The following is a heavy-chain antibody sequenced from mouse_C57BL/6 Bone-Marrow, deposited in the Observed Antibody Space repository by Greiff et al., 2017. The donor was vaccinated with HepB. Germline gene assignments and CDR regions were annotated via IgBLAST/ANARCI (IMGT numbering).Heavy chain of an antibody. CDR3: ARGRWLLLAY. J-gene: IGHJ3*01. CDR2: IYPRSGNT. Sequence: VQLQHSGAELARPGASVKLSCKASGYTFTSYGISWVKQRTGQGLEWIGGIYPRSGNTYYNEKFKGKATLTADKSSSTAYMELRSLTSEDSAVYFCARGRWLLLAYWGQGTLVTVSA. D-gene: IGHD2-3*01. V-gene: IGHV1-81*01. CDR1: GYTFTSYG.